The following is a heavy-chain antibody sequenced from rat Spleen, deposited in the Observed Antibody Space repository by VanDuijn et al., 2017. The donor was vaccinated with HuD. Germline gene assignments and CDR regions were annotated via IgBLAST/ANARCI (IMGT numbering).Heavy chain of an antibody. CDR1: GFTFKNYV. CDR3: TRHDYPGVTTNWFAH. V-gene: IGHV5-29*01. Sequence: EVQLVESGGGLVQPGRSLKLSCAVSGFTFKNYVMAWVRQAPTKGLEWVAAFSYDGFTTYYRDSVRGRFTISSDNTKTTLYLQMDSLRSEDTATYYCTRHDYPGVTTNWFAHWGQGTLVTVSS. D-gene: IGHD1-4*01. CDR2: FSYDGFTT. J-gene: IGHJ3*01.